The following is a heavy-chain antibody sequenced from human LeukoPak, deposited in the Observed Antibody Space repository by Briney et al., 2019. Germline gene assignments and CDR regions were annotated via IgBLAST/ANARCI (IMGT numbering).Heavy chain of an antibody. D-gene: IGHD6-19*01. Sequence: SETLSLTCAVSGGSISSSNWWSWVRQPPGKGLEWIGYIYYSGSTNYNPSLKSRVTISVDTSKNQFSLKLSSVTAADTAVYYCAASSGWHYYFDYWGQGTLVTVSS. V-gene: IGHV4-4*02. CDR3: AASSGWHYYFDY. CDR1: GGSISSSNW. CDR2: IYYSGST. J-gene: IGHJ4*02.